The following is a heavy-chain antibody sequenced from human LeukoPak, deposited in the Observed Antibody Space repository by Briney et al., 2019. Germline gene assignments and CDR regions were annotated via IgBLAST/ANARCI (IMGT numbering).Heavy chain of an antibody. Sequence: SETLSLTCAVYGVSFSGYYWSWIRQPPGKGLEWIGEINHSGSTNYNPSLKSRVTISVDTSKNQFSLKLSSVTAADTAVYYCARGRPLLWFGNTMGFDYWGQGTLVTVSS. V-gene: IGHV4-34*01. CDR2: INHSGST. J-gene: IGHJ4*02. D-gene: IGHD3-10*01. CDR1: GVSFSGYY. CDR3: ARGRPLLWFGNTMGFDY.